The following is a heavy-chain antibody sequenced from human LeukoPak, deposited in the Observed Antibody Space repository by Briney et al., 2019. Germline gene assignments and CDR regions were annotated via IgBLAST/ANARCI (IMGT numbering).Heavy chain of an antibody. V-gene: IGHV1-69*05. Sequence: ASVKVSCKASGGTFSSYAISWVRQAPGQGLEWMGGIIPIFGTANYAQKFQGRVTITRNTSISTAYMELSSLRSEDTAVYYCARGFVVVPAAMGYWGQGTLVTVSS. D-gene: IGHD2-2*01. J-gene: IGHJ4*02. CDR2: IIPIFGTA. CDR1: GGTFSSYA. CDR3: ARGFVVVPAAMGY.